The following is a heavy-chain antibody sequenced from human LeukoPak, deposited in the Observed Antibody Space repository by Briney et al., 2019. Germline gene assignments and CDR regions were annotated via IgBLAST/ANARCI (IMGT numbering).Heavy chain of an antibody. CDR1: GFTFSSYE. J-gene: IGHJ4*02. Sequence: PGGSLRLSCAASGFTFSSYEMNWVRQAPGKGLEWASYISSSGSTIYYADSVKGRFTISRDNAKSSLYLQMNSLRAEDTAVYYCARDPGYDYVWGSYRPNFDYWGQGTLVTVSS. V-gene: IGHV3-48*03. CDR3: ARDPGYDYVWGSYRPNFDY. CDR2: ISSSGSTI. D-gene: IGHD3-16*02.